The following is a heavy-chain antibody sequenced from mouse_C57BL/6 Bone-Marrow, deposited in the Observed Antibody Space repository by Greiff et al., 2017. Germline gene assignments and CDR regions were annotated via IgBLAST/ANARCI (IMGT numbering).Heavy chain of an antibody. V-gene: IGHV5-4*01. CDR2: ISDGGSYT. CDR1: GFTFSSYA. Sequence: EVQLVESGGGLVKPGGSLKLSCAASGFTFSSYAMSWVRQTPEKRLEWVATISDGGSYTYYPDNVKGRFTISRDNAKNNLYLQMSHLKSEDTAMYYCARDSNYAMDYGGKGTSVTVSS. D-gene: IGHD1-1*01. CDR3: ARDSNYAMDY. J-gene: IGHJ4*01.